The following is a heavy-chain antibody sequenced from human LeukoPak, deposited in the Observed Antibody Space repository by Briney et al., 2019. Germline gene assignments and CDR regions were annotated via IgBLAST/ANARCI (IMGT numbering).Heavy chain of an antibody. CDR3: AKDLGYSGSYIDC. V-gene: IGHV3-30*18. D-gene: IGHD1-26*01. Sequence: GGSLRLSCAASGFSFSSFEMNWVRQAPGKGLEWVAFISYDGGNKYYADSVKGRFTISRDNSKNTLYLQMNSLRTEDTAVYYCAKDLGYSGSYIDCWGQGTLVTVSS. CDR1: GFSFSSFE. J-gene: IGHJ4*02. CDR2: ISYDGGNK.